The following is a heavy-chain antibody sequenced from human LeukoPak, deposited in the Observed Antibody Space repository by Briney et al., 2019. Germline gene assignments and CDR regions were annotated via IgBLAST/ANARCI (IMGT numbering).Heavy chain of an antibody. V-gene: IGHV4-39*01. Sequence: SETLSLTCTVSGGSVSSNDYYWGWIRQPPGKGLGWIGSIYYTGSTYYTPSLKSGVTISIDTSKTQFSLKLSSVTAADTAVYYCARHWLRGAAKPGYMDVWGKGTTVTVSS. CDR3: ARHWLRGAAKPGYMDV. CDR1: GGSVSSNDYY. D-gene: IGHD5-18*01. CDR2: IYYTGST. J-gene: IGHJ6*03.